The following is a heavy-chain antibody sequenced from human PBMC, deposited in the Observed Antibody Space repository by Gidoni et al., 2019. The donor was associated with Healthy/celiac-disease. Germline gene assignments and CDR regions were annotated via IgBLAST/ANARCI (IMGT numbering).Heavy chain of an antibody. D-gene: IGHD2-15*01. Sequence: EVQLVESGGGLVQHGGSLRLSCSASGSTFISSAMYWVRPAPGKGLEYVSASSSNGGSTYYADAVKGRFTISRDNSKNTLYLQMSSLRAEDTAVYYCVKGDAGSEHCSGGSCYSYYYYYGMDVWGQGTTVTVSS. J-gene: IGHJ6*02. V-gene: IGHV3-64D*06. CDR2: SSSNGGST. CDR3: VKGDAGSEHCSGGSCYSYYYYYGMDV. CDR1: GSTFISSA.